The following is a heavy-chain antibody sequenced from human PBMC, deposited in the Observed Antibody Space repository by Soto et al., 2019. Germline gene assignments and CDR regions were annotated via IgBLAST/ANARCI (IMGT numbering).Heavy chain of an antibody. V-gene: IGHV3-23*01. CDR1: GFTFSSYA. CDR2: ISGSGGST. J-gene: IGHJ4*02. D-gene: IGHD3-10*01. Sequence: GGSLRLSCAASGFTFSSYAMSWVRQAPGKGLEWVSAISGSGGSTYYADSVKGRFTISRDNSKNTLYLQMNSLRAEDTAVYYCAKVGVPYGSGSYTGYWGQGTLVTVSS. CDR3: AKVGVPYGSGSYTGY.